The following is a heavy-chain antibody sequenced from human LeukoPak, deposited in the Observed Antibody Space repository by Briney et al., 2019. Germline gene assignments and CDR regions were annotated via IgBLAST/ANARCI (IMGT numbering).Heavy chain of an antibody. CDR1: GDSISSYY. CDR3: ARVEGLDYDSSGSQSFDY. V-gene: IGHV4-59*12. J-gene: IGHJ4*02. CDR2: IYYSGST. Sequence: SETLSLTCTVSGDSISSYYWSWIRQPPGKGLEWIGYIYYSGSTYYNPSLKSRVTISVDTSKNQFSLKLSSVTAADTAVYYCARVEGLDYDSSGSQSFDYWGQGTLVTVSS. D-gene: IGHD3-22*01.